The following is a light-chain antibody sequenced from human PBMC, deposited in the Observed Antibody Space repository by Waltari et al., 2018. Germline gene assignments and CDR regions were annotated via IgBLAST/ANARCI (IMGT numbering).Light chain of an antibody. J-gene: IGLJ3*02. V-gene: IGLV1-47*01. CDR3: STWDDSLSAWV. Sequence: QSVLIQPPSASGTPGQRVTISCCGSSSNIGSNYLCWYQQLPGAAPKLLLFRDNQRPSGVPDRFSASKFGTSASLAISGLRSEDEADYVCSTWDDSLSAWVFGGGTKLTVL. CDR1: SSNIGSNY. CDR2: RDN.